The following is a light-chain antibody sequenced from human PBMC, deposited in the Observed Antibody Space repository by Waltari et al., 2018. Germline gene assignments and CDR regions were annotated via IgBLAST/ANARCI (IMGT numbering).Light chain of an antibody. CDR3: CSYVGGSSLI. CDR2: EVI. CDR1: SSDVGSYNL. Sequence: QSALAQPASVSGSPGQSINISCTGTSSDVGSYNLVSWYQQHPGKVPKLMIYEVIKRPSGVSNRFSGSKSGNTASLTISGLQAEDEADYYCCSYVGGSSLIFGGGTKLTVL. J-gene: IGLJ2*01. V-gene: IGLV2-23*02.